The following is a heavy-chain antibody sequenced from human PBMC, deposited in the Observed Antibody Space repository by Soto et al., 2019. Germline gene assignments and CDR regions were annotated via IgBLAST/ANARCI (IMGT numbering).Heavy chain of an antibody. D-gene: IGHD5-12*01. CDR3: ARDFLSGYGGY. J-gene: IGHJ4*02. V-gene: IGHV3-21*01. Sequence: GGSLRLSCAASGFTFSSCSMNWVRQAPGKGLEWVSSISSSSSYIYYADSVKGRFTISRDNAKNSLYLQMNSLRAEDTAVYYCARDFLSGYGGYWGQGTLVTVSS. CDR1: GFTFSSCS. CDR2: ISSSSSYI.